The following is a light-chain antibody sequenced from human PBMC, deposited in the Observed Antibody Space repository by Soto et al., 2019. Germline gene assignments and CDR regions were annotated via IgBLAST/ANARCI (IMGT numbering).Light chain of an antibody. CDR1: STAVGSYSL. V-gene: IGLV2-14*02. CDR3: CSYTSSSTPYV. Sequence: QSALTQPASVSGSPGQSITISCTGTSTAVGSYSLVSWYQQHPGKAPKLIIYAGTKRPSGVSSRFSGSKSANTASLTISGLQAEDEADYYCCSYTSSSTPYVFGTGTKLTVL. J-gene: IGLJ1*01. CDR2: AGT.